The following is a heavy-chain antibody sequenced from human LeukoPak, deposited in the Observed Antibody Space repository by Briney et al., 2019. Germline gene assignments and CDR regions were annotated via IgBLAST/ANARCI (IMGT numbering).Heavy chain of an antibody. CDR2: VYYTGST. D-gene: IGHD4-17*01. CDR3: ARVGTVTASLGYYYGMDV. J-gene: IGHJ6*02. CDR1: GGYISSYNYY. V-gene: IGHV4-39*01. Sequence: PSETLSLTCTVSGGYISSYNYYWGWIRQPPGKGQEWIGGVYYTGSTYYNPSLNSRVTVSVGTSKNQFSLKLSSVTAADTAVYYCARVGTVTASLGYYYGMDVWGQGTTVTVSS.